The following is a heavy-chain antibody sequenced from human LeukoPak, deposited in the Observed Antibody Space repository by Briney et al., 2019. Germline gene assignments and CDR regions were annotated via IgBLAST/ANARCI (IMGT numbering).Heavy chain of an antibody. V-gene: IGHV3-7*01. CDR2: IKQDGSEK. CDR1: GFTFSSYW. J-gene: IGHJ6*02. D-gene: IGHD3-9*01. Sequence: GGSLRLSCAASGFTFSSYWMSWVRQAPGKGLEWVANIKQDGSEKYYVDSVQGRFTISRDNAKNSLYLQMNSLRAEDTAVYYCARVSPANYDILTGYYRQYYYYYGMDVWGQGTTVTVSS. CDR3: ARVSPANYDILTGYYRQYYYYYGMDV.